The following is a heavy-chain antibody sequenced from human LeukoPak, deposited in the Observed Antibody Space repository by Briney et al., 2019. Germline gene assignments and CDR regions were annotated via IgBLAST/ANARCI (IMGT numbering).Heavy chain of an antibody. V-gene: IGHV4-34*01. J-gene: IGHJ4*02. CDR2: IHNSGTT. CDR3: ARRYYYNLGSFPFDF. D-gene: IGHD3-10*01. Sequence: SETLSLTCAVSGGPFSGYFWSWVRQSSGKGLEWIGEIHNSGTTNYNPSLNSRVTISENTSKNQFYLNLSSVTAADTAVYYCARRYYYNLGSFPFDFWGQGTLVTVSS. CDR1: GGPFSGYF.